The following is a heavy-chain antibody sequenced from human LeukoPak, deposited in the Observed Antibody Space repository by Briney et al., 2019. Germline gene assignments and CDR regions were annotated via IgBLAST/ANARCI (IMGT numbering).Heavy chain of an antibody. CDR2: IWYDGNNK. CDR3: AKDWGYTTMVSYYLDY. V-gene: IGHV3-33*06. D-gene: IGHD5-18*01. J-gene: IGHJ4*02. CDR1: GFTFSGYG. Sequence: GGSLRLSCAASGFTFSGYGMHWVRQAPDKGLEWVAVIWYDGNNKYYADSVKGRFTISRDNSKNTLYLHMNSLRAEDTAVYYCAKDWGYTTMVSYYLDYWGQGALVTVSS.